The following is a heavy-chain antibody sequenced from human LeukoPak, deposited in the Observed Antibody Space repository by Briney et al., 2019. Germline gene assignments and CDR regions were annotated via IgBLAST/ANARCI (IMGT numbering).Heavy chain of an antibody. CDR2: INHSGST. CDR1: GGSFSGYY. Sequence: SETLSLTCAVYGGSFSGYYWSWLRQAPGKGLEWIGEINHSGSTNYNPSLKSRVTISVDTSKNQFSLKLSSVTAADTAVYYCARENYYGMDVWGQGTTVIVSS. CDR3: ARENYYGMDV. J-gene: IGHJ6*02. V-gene: IGHV4-34*01.